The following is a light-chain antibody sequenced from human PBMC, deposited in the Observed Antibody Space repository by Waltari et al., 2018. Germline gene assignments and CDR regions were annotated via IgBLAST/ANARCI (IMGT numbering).Light chain of an antibody. CDR3: VLYMGSGISV. CDR2: STN. V-gene: IGLV8-61*01. J-gene: IGLJ3*02. CDR1: SGSVPTCYY. Sequence: QTVVTQEPSFSVSPGGTVTLTCGLTSGSVPTCYYPSWYQQTPGQAPRTLIYSTNTRSSGVPDRFSGSILGNKAALTITGAQADDESDYYCVLYMGSGISVFGGGTKLTVL.